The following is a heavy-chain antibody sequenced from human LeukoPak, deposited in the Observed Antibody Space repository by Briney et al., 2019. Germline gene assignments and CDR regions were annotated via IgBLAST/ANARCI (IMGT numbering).Heavy chain of an antibody. Sequence: SETLSLTCTVSGGSISSYYWSWIRQPAGKGLEWIGRIYTSGSTNYNPSLKSRVTMSVETTKNQFSLKLSSVTAADTAVYYCASEHYYGSGSYYSYWGQGTLVTVSS. V-gene: IGHV4-4*07. CDR3: ASEHYYGSGSYYSY. J-gene: IGHJ4*02. CDR1: GGSISSYY. D-gene: IGHD3-10*01. CDR2: IYTSGST.